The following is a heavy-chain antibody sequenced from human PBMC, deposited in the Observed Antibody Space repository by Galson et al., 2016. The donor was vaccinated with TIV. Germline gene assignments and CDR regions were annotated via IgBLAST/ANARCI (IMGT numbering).Heavy chain of an antibody. Sequence: SVKVSRKASGDTFSTYPFNWVRQAPGQGLEWVGGFIPLFGTANYAQKFQGRVTITADESTSTLYMEVSSLRSEDTAVYYCAKDRNTAMDTYHYYYGMDVWGQGTTVIVSS. J-gene: IGHJ6*02. CDR3: AKDRNTAMDTYHYYYGMDV. CDR2: FIPLFGTA. V-gene: IGHV1-69*13. D-gene: IGHD5-18*01. CDR1: GDTFSTYP.